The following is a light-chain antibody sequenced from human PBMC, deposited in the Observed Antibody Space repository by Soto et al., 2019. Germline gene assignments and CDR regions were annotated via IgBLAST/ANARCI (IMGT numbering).Light chain of an antibody. CDR3: QTWGTGCHVV. CDR1: SGHSSYA. V-gene: IGLV4-69*01. J-gene: IGLJ2*01. Sequence: QLVLTQSASASASPGASVKLTCTRSSGHSSYAIAWHQQQPEKGPRYLMKLNSDGSHSKGDGIPDRFSGSSSGAERYLTISSLQSEDEADYYCQTWGTGCHVVFGGGTKLTVL. CDR2: LNSDGSH.